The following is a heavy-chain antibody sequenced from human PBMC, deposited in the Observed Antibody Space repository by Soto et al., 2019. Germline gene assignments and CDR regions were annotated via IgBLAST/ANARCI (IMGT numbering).Heavy chain of an antibody. D-gene: IGHD3-3*01. J-gene: IGHJ4*02. V-gene: IGHV1-8*01. Sequence: QVQLVQSGAEVKKPGASVKVYCKASGYTFTSYDINWVRQATGQGLEWMGWMNPNSGNTGYAQKCQGRVTMTSNTSINTAYRELSSLRSEDTAVYYCAREKSGYYDYWGQGPLVTVSS. CDR2: MNPNSGNT. CDR1: GYTFTSYD. CDR3: AREKSGYYDY.